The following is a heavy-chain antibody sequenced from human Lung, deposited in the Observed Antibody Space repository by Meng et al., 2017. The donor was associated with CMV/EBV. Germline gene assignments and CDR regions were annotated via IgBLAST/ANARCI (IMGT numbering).Heavy chain of an antibody. V-gene: IGHV3-30*04. D-gene: IGHD6-13*01. CDR2: VSHHGRNK. CDR3: ARARATGTDTSSPES. Sequence: SLKISCAASGFPFRSYAMHWVRQAPGKGLEWVAVVSHHGRNKYYADSVKGRFTISRDNSKNTLYLHMNSLRAEDSAVFYCARARATGTDTSSPESWGQGAXVTVAS. J-gene: IGHJ4*02. CDR1: GFPFRSYA.